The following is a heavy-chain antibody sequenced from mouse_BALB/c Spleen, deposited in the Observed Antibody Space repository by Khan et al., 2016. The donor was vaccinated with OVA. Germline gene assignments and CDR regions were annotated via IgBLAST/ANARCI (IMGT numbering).Heavy chain of an antibody. CDR3: TRGTTAPYVMDY. D-gene: IGHD1-2*01. Sequence: LQQPGSELVSPGASVKLSCKTSGYTFSTYWMHWVKQRPGQGLKWIGNIYPGSGSPNYDEKFKSKATLTVDTSSTTAYMQLRSLTSEDSAVYYCTRGTTAPYVMDYWGQGTSVTVSS. J-gene: IGHJ4*01. V-gene: IGHV1S22*01. CDR2: IYPGSGSP. CDR1: GYTFSTYW.